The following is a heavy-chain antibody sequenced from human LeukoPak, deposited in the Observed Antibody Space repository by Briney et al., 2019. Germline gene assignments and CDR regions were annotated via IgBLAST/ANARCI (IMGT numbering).Heavy chain of an antibody. CDR2: IYYSGST. CDR3: ARTATVVNFNWFDP. Sequence: SETLSLTCTVSGGSISSSSYYWGWIRQPPGKGLEWIGSIYYSGSTYYNPSLKSRVTISVDTSKNQFSLKLSSVTAADTAVYYCARTATVVNFNWFDPWGQGTLVTVSS. J-gene: IGHJ5*02. V-gene: IGHV4-39*07. CDR1: GGSISSSSYY. D-gene: IGHD4-23*01.